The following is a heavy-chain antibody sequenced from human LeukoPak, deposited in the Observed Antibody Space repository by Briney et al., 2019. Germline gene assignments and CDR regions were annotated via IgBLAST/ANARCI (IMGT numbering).Heavy chain of an antibody. J-gene: IGHJ6*03. CDR3: AKGSIAAAYYYYMDV. CDR2: ISGSGGST. CDR1: GFTFSSYA. V-gene: IGHV3-23*01. Sequence: SGGSLRLSCAASGFTFSSYAMSWVRQAPGKGLEWVSAISGSGGSTYYADSVKGRFTISRDNSKNTLYLQMNSLRAEDTAVYYCAKGSIAAAYYYYMDVWGKGTTVTVSS. D-gene: IGHD6-13*01.